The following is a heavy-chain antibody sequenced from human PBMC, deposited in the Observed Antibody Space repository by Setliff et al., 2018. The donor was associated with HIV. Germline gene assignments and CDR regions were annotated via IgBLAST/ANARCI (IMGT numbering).Heavy chain of an antibody. CDR3: ARDAHGGNSPSFDI. D-gene: IGHD2-21*01. J-gene: IGHJ3*02. CDR1: GFTFSDSN. Sequence: GESLKISCAASGFTFSDSNMGWIRQAPGKGLEWVSYISSRSGYTNYADSVEGRFTISRDNGKNSLFLQMNSLRGEDTAVYYCARDAHGGNSPSFDIWGQGTMVTVSS. V-gene: IGHV3-11*05. CDR2: ISSRSGYT.